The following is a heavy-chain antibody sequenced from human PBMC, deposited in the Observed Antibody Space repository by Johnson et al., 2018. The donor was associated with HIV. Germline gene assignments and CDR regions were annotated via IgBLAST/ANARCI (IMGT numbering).Heavy chain of an antibody. CDR3: AREIRVCSGGTCYSDAFDI. CDR2: INWNGGSP. CDR1: RFIFDDYG. J-gene: IGHJ3*02. Sequence: VQLVESGGGMVRPGGSLRLSCAASRFIFDDYGMSWVRQAPGKGLEWVSGINWNGGSPGSADSVRGRFTISRDNAKNSLYLQMNSLRAEDTALYYCAREIRVCSGGTCYSDAFDIWGQGTMVTVSS. D-gene: IGHD2-15*01. V-gene: IGHV3-20*04.